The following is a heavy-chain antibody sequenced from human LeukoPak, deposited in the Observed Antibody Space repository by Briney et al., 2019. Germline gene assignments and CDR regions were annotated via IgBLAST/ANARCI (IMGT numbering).Heavy chain of an antibody. J-gene: IGHJ4*02. Sequence: GGSLRLSCAASGFTFNNHALTWVRQTPGKGLECVSAISGDGISPYYADSVRGRFTISRDNSKKTLYLQMNSLRVEDTAVYFCARDPGAFPYFFDYWGQGTLVTVSS. CDR1: GFTFNNHA. CDR2: ISGDGISP. V-gene: IGHV3-23*01. D-gene: IGHD4/OR15-4a*01. CDR3: ARDPGAFPYFFDY.